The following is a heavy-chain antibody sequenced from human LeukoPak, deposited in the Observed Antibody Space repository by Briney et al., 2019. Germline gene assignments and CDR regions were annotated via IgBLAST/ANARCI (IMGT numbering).Heavy chain of an antibody. D-gene: IGHD5-24*01. CDR1: GGSISSGNYY. CDR2: IYTSGTT. CDR3: ARHRSKWLQSSFDY. V-gene: IGHV4-61*02. Sequence: SETLSLTCTVSGGSISSGNYYYSWIRQPAGKGLEWLGRIYTSGTTDYNPSLKSRVTISVDTSKNQFSLKLNSVTAADTAVYYCARHRSKWLQSSFDYWGQGTLVTVSS. J-gene: IGHJ4*02.